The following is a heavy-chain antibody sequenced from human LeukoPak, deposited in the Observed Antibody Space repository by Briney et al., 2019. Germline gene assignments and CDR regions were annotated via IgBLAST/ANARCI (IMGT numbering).Heavy chain of an antibody. CDR3: AKVVPAANYYYYGMDV. D-gene: IGHD2-2*01. Sequence: GSLRLSCAASGFTFSSYAMSWVRQAPGKGLEWVSAISGSGGSTYYADSVKGRFTISRDNSKNTLYLQMTSLRAEDTAVYYCAKVVPAANYYYYGMDVWGQGTTVTVSS. CDR1: GFTFSSYA. V-gene: IGHV3-23*01. CDR2: ISGSGGST. J-gene: IGHJ6*02.